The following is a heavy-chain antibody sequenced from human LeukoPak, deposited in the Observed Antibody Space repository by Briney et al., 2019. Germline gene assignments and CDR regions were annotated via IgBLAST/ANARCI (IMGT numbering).Heavy chain of an antibody. J-gene: IGHJ6*03. Sequence: ASVKVSCKASGYTFTSYDINWVRQATGQGLEWMGWMNPNSGNTGYAQKFQGRVTMTRNTSISTAYMELSSLRSEDTAVYYCARGQYDILTGYSYYYYYYMDVWGKGTTVTISS. CDR1: GYTFTSYD. CDR3: ARGQYDILTGYSYYYYYYMDV. CDR2: MNPNSGNT. V-gene: IGHV1-8*01. D-gene: IGHD3-9*01.